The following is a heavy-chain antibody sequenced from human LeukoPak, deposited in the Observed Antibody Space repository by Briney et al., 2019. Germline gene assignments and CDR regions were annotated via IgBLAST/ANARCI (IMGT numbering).Heavy chain of an antibody. CDR2: ISAYNGNT. CDR1: GYTFTSYG. D-gene: IGHD6-13*01. V-gene: IGHV1-18*01. Sequence: GASVKVSCKASGYTFTSYGISWVRQAPGRGLEWMGWISAYNGNTNYAQKLQGRVTMTTDTSTSTAYMELRSLRSDDTAVYYCARGWIAAAGSLDAFDIWGQGTMVTVSS. J-gene: IGHJ3*02. CDR3: ARGWIAAAGSLDAFDI.